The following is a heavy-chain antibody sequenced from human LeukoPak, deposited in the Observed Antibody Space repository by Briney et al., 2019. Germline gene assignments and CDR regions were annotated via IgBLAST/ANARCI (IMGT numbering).Heavy chain of an antibody. CDR2: ISSSGSTI. V-gene: IGHV3-48*03. CDR3: ARGADLLLWFGEFLAFDY. J-gene: IGHJ4*02. D-gene: IGHD3-10*01. Sequence: GGSLRLSCAASGFTFSSYEMNWVRQAPGKGLEWVSYISSSGSTIYYADSVKGRFTISRDNAKNSLYLQMNSLRAEDTAVYYCARGADLLLWFGEFLAFDYWGQGTLVTVSS. CDR1: GFTFSSYE.